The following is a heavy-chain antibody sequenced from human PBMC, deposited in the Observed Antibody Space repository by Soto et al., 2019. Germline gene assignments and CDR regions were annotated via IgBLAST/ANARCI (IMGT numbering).Heavy chain of an antibody. V-gene: IGHV4-4*07. CDR3: ARTHWVSGTEY. CDR1: GGSMTGYF. J-gene: IGHJ4*02. Sequence: QVQLQESGPGLVKPSETLSLTCTVSGGSMTGYFWTWIRQSAGKGLEWIGHVYNSGNTDYNPSLASRITMAVDPSKREFSLKVKSVTAADTAVYYCARTHWVSGTEYWGQGTLVTVSS. CDR2: VYNSGNT. D-gene: IGHD7-27*01.